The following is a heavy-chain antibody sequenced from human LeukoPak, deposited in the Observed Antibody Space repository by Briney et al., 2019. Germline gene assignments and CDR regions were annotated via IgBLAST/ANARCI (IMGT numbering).Heavy chain of an antibody. CDR1: GFTFSSYW. J-gene: IGHJ3*02. D-gene: IGHD2-2*01. CDR3: ASGGYCSSTSCYRRRGYAFDI. Sequence: GGSLRLSCAASGFTFSSYWMHWVRQAPGKGLVLVSRINTDGSSTSYADSVKGRFTISRDNAKNTLYLQMNSLRAEHTAVYYCASGGYCSSTSCYRRRGYAFDIWGQGTMVTVSS. CDR2: INTDGSST. V-gene: IGHV3-74*01.